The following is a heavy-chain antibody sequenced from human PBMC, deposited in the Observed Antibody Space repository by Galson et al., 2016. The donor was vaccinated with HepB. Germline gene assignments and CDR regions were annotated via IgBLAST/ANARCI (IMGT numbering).Heavy chain of an antibody. CDR3: ARQNTNYWYMDV. CDR1: GDTSISYG. CDR2: VIPMFGAA. Sequence: SVKVSCKASGDTSISYGITWVRQAPGQGLEWMGGVIPMFGAAYNPQKFQGRVTISAEESTNTAYLELRSLRSGDTAVYFCARQNTNYWYMDVWGSGTTVTVSS. D-gene: IGHD3-3*01. V-gene: IGHV1-69*13. J-gene: IGHJ6*03.